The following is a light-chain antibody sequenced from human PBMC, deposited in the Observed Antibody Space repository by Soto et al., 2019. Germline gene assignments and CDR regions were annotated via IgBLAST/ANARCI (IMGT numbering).Light chain of an antibody. Sequence: DIQLTQSPSSVSASVGDRVTITCRASQGISRWLHWYQQKPGKAPELLIHGASSLQSGVPSRFSGSGSWTDFTLTISSLQPEDSATYYCQQDHSFPRAFGGGTKVEIK. J-gene: IGKJ4*01. CDR3: QQDHSFPRA. CDR2: GAS. V-gene: IGKV1-12*01. CDR1: QGISRW.